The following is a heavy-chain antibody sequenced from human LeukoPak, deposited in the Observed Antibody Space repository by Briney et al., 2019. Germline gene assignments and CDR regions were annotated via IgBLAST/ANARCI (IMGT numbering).Heavy chain of an antibody. D-gene: IGHD1-1*01. Sequence: ASVKVSCKASGYTFTSYGISWVRQAPGQGLEWMGWISAYNGNTNYAQKLQGRVTMTTDTSTSTAYMELRSLRSDDTVVYYCARSPPGGQLERRGWFDPWGQGTLVTVSS. CDR2: ISAYNGNT. CDR3: ARSPPGGQLERRGWFDP. J-gene: IGHJ5*02. V-gene: IGHV1-18*01. CDR1: GYTFTSYG.